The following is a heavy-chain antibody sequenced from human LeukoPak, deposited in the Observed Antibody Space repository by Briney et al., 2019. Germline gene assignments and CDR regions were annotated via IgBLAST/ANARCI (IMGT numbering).Heavy chain of an antibody. CDR3: ARTAGVLSDYYYYMDV. CDR2: ISSSSSYI. J-gene: IGHJ6*03. D-gene: IGHD2-2*01. Sequence: GGSLRLSCAASGFTFSSFSMNWVRQAPGKGLEWVSFISSSSSYIYYADSVRGRFTISRDNAKNSLYLQMNSLRAEDTAVYSCARTAGVLSDYYYYMDVWGKGTTVTVSS. CDR1: GFTFSSFS. V-gene: IGHV3-21*01.